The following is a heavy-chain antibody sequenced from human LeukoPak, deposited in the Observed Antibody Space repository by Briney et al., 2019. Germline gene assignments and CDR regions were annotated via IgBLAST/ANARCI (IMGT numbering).Heavy chain of an antibody. CDR2: IYYSGST. V-gene: IGHV4-39*07. J-gene: IGHJ5*02. D-gene: IGHD4-17*01. CDR1: GGSISSSSYY. CDR3: ARVSTGWLDP. Sequence: SETLSHTCTVSGGSISSSSYYWGWIRQPPGKGLEWIGSIYYSGSTYYNPSLKSRVTISVDTSKNQFSLKLSSVTAADTAVYYCARVSTGWLDPWGQGTLVTVSS.